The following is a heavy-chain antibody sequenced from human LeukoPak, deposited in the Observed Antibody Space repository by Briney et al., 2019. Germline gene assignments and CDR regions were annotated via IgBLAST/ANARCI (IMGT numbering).Heavy chain of an antibody. CDR1: GYTFTGYY. CDR2: INPNSGGT. Sequence: GASVKVSCKASGYTFTGYYMQWVRQAPGQGLEWMGWINPNSGGTNYAQKFQGMVTMTRDTSISTAYMELSRLRSDDTAVYYCARGYCSSTSCYHLPFDYWGQGTLVTVSS. CDR3: ARGYCSSTSCYHLPFDY. D-gene: IGHD2-2*01. J-gene: IGHJ4*02. V-gene: IGHV1-2*02.